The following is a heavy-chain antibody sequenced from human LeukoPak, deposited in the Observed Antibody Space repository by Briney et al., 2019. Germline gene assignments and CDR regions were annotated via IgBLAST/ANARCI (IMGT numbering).Heavy chain of an antibody. D-gene: IGHD3-10*01. CDR1: GYTFTGYY. J-gene: IGHJ6*02. V-gene: IGHV1-2*02. CDR3: ARSITMVRGVSHYYYYYGMDV. Sequence: ASVKVSCKASGYTFTGYYMHWVRQAPGQGLEWMGWINPNSGGTNYAQKFQGRVTMTRDTSISTAYMELSRLRSDDTAVYYCARSITMVRGVSHYYYYYGMDVWGQGTTVTVSS. CDR2: INPNSGGT.